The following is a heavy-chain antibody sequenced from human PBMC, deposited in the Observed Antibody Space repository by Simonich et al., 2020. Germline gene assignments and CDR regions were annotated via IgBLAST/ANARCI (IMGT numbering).Heavy chain of an antibody. V-gene: IGHV1-2*02. CDR3: ASSKLPTIDY. Sequence: QVQLVQSGAEVKKPGASVKVSCKASGYTFTGYYMHWVRQAPGQGLEGMGRINPNSGGTKYAQKFQGRVTMTRDKSISTAYMELSRLRSDDTAVYYCASSKLPTIDYWGQGTLVTVSS. CDR2: INPNSGGT. D-gene: IGHD2-15*01. J-gene: IGHJ4*02. CDR1: GYTFTGYY.